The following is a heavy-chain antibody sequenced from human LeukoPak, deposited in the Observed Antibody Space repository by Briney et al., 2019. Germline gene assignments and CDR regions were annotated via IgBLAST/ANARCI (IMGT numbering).Heavy chain of an antibody. D-gene: IGHD2-8*01. Sequence: SETLSLTCAVYGGSFSGYYWSWIRQPPGKGLEWIGEINHSGSTNYNPSLKSRVTISVDTSKNQFSLKLSSVTAADTAVYYCARGGRRYCTNGVCYRNLNYDYWGQGTLVTVSS. CDR1: GGSFSGYY. CDR3: ARGGRRYCTNGVCYRNLNYDY. CDR2: INHSGST. J-gene: IGHJ4*02. V-gene: IGHV4-34*01.